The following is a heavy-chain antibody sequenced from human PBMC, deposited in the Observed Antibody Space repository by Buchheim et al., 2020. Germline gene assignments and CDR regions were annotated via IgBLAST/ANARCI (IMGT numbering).Heavy chain of an antibody. V-gene: IGHV4-39*01. CDR3: ARPEPDRGYSYGHYWYFDL. D-gene: IGHD5-18*01. CDR2: IYYSGST. CDR1: GGSISSSSYY. J-gene: IGHJ2*01. Sequence: QLQLQESGPGLVKPSETLSLTCTVSGGSISSSSYYWGWIRQPPGKGLEWIGSIYYSGSTYYNPSLKSRVTISVDTSKNQFSLKLSSVTAADTAVYYCARPEPDRGYSYGHYWYFDLWGRGTL.